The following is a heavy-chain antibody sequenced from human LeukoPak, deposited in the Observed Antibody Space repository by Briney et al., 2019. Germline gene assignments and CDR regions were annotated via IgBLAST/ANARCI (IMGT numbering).Heavy chain of an antibody. CDR3: AKDPISDFAIHCSSTSCYTFWFDP. V-gene: IGHV3-30-3*01. Sequence: GGSLRLSCAASGFTFSSYAMHWVRQAPGKGLEWVAVISYDGSNKYYADSVKGRFTISRDNSKNTLYLQMNSLRAEDTAVYYCAKDPISDFAIHCSSTSCYTFWFDPWGQGTLVTVSS. CDR1: GFTFSSYA. CDR2: ISYDGSNK. J-gene: IGHJ5*02. D-gene: IGHD2-2*02.